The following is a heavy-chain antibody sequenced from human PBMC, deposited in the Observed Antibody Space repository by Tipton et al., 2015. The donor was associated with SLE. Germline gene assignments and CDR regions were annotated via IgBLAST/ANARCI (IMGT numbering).Heavy chain of an antibody. D-gene: IGHD4-17*01. Sequence: VQLVQSGGGLVKPGGTLRLSCEASGFSFSDYYMSWIRQAPGKGLEWVSYSSSSGGTIFYADSVKGRFTISRDNPKNSLYLHMSSLRVEDTALYYCARARNGDYADYWGQGTLVTVSS. CDR1: GFSFSDYY. J-gene: IGHJ4*02. V-gene: IGHV3-11*01. CDR3: ARARNGDYADY. CDR2: SSSSGGTI.